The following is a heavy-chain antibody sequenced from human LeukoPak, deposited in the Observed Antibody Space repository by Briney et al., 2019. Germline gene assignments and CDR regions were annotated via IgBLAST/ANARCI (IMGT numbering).Heavy chain of an antibody. D-gene: IGHD2-2*01. CDR2: IYSGGST. J-gene: IGHJ4*02. V-gene: IGHV3-53*03. CDR1: GFTVSTYY. Sequence: TGGSLRLSCAASGFTVSTYYMTWVRQPPGKGMECVSVIYSGGSTYYADSVKGRFTVSRDNSKNTLYLQMNSLRAEDTAMYYCARGLGYCTSTTCLLPFDYWGQGTLVTVSS. CDR3: ARGLGYCTSTTCLLPFDY.